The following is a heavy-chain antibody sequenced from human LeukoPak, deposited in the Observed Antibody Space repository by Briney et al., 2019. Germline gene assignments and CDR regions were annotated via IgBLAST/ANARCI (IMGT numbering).Heavy chain of an antibody. CDR3: AKDMVRGVTPTIICDY. CDR1: GFTFSSYA. Sequence: PGGSLRLSCAASGFTFSSYAMSWVRQAPGKGPEWVSAISGSGGSTYYADSVKGRFTSSRDNSKNTLYLQMNSLRAEDTAVYYCAKDMVRGVTPTIICDYWGQGTLVTVSS. D-gene: IGHD3-10*01. J-gene: IGHJ4*02. CDR2: ISGSGGST. V-gene: IGHV3-23*01.